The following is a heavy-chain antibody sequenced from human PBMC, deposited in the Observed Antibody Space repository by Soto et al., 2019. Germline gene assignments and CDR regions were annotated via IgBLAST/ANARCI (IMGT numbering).Heavy chain of an antibody. CDR2: IFDSGNT. D-gene: IGHD4-4*01. Sequence: QVQLQESGPGLVKPSETLSLTCTVSGGSINSYCWSWIRQPPGKGLEWIAYIFDSGNTNYNPSLTSRVAMSVDTSKNQFSLKLTSVTAADTAVYYCARHRRTTVAKFYFDYWGQGALVTVSS. CDR3: ARHRRTTVAKFYFDY. CDR1: GGSINSYC. V-gene: IGHV4-59*08. J-gene: IGHJ4*02.